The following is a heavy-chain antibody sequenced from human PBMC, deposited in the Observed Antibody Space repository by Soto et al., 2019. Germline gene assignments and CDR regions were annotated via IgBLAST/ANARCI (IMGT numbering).Heavy chain of an antibody. CDR3: ARDRIAAAGPKFDY. CDR1: GYTFTSYC. J-gene: IGHJ4*02. CDR2: ISAYNGNT. D-gene: IGHD6-13*01. V-gene: IGHV1-18*01. Sequence: ASVNVSCKSSGYTFTSYCISWVRQAPGQGLEWMGWISAYNGNTNYAQKLQGRVTMTTDTSTSTAYMELRSLRSDDTAVYYCARDRIAAAGPKFDYWGQGTLVTVSS.